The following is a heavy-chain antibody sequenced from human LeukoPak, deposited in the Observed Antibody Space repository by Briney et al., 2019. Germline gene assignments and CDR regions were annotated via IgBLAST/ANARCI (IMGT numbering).Heavy chain of an antibody. J-gene: IGHJ3*02. D-gene: IGHD1-26*01. CDR3: ARFRSLLHAFDI. Sequence: SETLSLTCTVSGGSISSGDYYWSWIRRPPGKGLEWIGYIYYSGSTYYNPSLKSRVTISVDTSKNQFSLKLSSVTAADTAVYYCARFRSLLHAFDIWGQGTMVTVSS. CDR2: IYYSGST. V-gene: IGHV4-30-4*08. CDR1: GGSISSGDYY.